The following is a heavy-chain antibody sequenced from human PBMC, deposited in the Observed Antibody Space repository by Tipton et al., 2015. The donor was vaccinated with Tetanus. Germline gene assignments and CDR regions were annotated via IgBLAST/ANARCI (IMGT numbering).Heavy chain of an antibody. V-gene: IGHV4-31*03. CDR3: ARDQARGARGWNYFDY. J-gene: IGHJ4*02. CDR2: IYYSGGT. CDR1: GGSISSGGYY. D-gene: IGHD1-26*01. Sequence: GLVKPSQTLSLTCTVSGGSISSGGYYWSWIRQHPGKGLEWIGDIYYSGGTYYNPSLKSRVTKSVDTSKNQFSLKLNSGTDADTAGYYCARDQARGARGWNYFDYWGQGTLVTVSS.